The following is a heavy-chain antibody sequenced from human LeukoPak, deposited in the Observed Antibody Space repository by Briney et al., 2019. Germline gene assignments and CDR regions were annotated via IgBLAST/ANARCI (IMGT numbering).Heavy chain of an antibody. J-gene: IGHJ4*02. CDR2: IYTSGST. D-gene: IGHD6-25*01. V-gene: IGHV4-59*10. CDR3: ARAGEAADHFDY. Sequence: SETLSLTCAVYGGSFSSYYWSWIRQPAGKGLEWIGRIYTSGSTNYNPSLKSRVTMSVDTSKNQFSLKLSSVTAADTAVYYCARAGEAADHFDYWGQGTLVTVSS. CDR1: GGSFSSYY.